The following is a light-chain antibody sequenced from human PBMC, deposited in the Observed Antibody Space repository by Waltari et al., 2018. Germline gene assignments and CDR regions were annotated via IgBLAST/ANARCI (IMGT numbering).Light chain of an antibody. Sequence: VLTQSPGTLSLSPGERATLSCRASQSISKYLVWYQQRPGHAPRLLVYAASTRATGIPDRFSGSVFGTDFTLTISRLEPEDFAMYYCQNHERVPATFGQGTKVEIK. V-gene: IGKV3-20*01. CDR3: QNHERVPAT. CDR1: QSISKY. J-gene: IGKJ1*01. CDR2: AAS.